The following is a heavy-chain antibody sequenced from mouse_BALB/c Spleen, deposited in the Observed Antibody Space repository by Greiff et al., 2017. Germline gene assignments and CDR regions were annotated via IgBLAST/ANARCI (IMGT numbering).Heavy chain of an antibody. J-gene: IGHJ4*01. V-gene: IGHV5-6-4*01. CDR3: TRDGGDYDDAMDY. Sequence: EVKLMESGGGLVKPGGSLKLSCAASGFTFSSYTMSWVRQTPEKRLEWVATISSGGSYTYYPDSVKGRFTISRDNAKNTLYLQMSSLKSEDTAMYYCTRDGGDYDDAMDYWGQGTSVTVSS. D-gene: IGHD2-4*01. CDR1: GFTFSSYT. CDR2: ISSGGSYT.